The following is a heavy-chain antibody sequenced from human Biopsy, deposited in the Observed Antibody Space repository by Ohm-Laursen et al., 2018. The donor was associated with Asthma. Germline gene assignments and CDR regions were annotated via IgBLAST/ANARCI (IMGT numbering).Heavy chain of an antibody. Sequence: EASVKVSCKSLGGTFNTYVIGWVRQAPRQGLEWMGGINSVFGTTTYPQKFQDRVTITADDSTSTVYMELSSLRSEDTAVYYCARKAGSCISRTCYSLDFWGQGTLVTVPS. CDR2: INSVFGTT. CDR3: ARKAGSCISRTCYSLDF. CDR1: GGTFNTYV. D-gene: IGHD2-2*01. V-gene: IGHV1-69*13. J-gene: IGHJ4*02.